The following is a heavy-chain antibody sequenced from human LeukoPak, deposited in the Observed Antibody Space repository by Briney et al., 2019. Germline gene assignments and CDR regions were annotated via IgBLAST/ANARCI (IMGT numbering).Heavy chain of an antibody. V-gene: IGHV1-3*01. D-gene: IGHD6-13*01. Sequence: ASVTVSCKASGYTFTSYAMHWVRQAPGQRLEWMGWINAGNGNTKYSQKFQGRVTITRDTSASTAYMELSSLRSEDTAVYYCARGVLREQQLGLDYWGQGTLVTVSS. CDR3: ARGVLREQQLGLDY. J-gene: IGHJ4*02. CDR2: INAGNGNT. CDR1: GYTFTSYA.